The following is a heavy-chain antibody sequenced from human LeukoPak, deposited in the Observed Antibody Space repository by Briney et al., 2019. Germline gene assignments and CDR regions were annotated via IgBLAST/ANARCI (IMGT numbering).Heavy chain of an antibody. D-gene: IGHD3-3*01. CDR3: ARGSSYDFWSGYPPGWFDP. CDR1: GGSISSSSYY. V-gene: IGHV4-39*07. Sequence: SETLSLTCTVSGGSISSSSYYWGWIRQPPGKGLEWIGSIYYSGSTYYNPSLKSRVTISVDTSKNQFSLKLSSVTAADTAVYYCARGSSYDFWSGYPPGWFDPWGQGTLVTVSS. J-gene: IGHJ5*02. CDR2: IYYSGST.